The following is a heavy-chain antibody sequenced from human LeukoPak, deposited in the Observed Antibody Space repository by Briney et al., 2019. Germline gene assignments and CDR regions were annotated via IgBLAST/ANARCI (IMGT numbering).Heavy chain of an antibody. J-gene: IGHJ5*02. V-gene: IGHV1-8*01. Sequence: ASVNVSCKASGYTFTSYDINWVRQATGQGLEWXXXXXXXXXNXXYAQKFQGRVTMTRNTSISTAYMELSSLRSEDTAVYYCARKHYPINDFWSGYLYPVNWFDPWGQGTLVTVSS. CDR2: XXXXXXNX. CDR1: GYTFTSYD. D-gene: IGHD3-3*01. CDR3: ARKHYPINDFWSGYLYPVNWFDP.